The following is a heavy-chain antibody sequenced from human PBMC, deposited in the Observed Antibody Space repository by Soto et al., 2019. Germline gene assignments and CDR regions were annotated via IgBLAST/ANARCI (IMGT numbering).Heavy chain of an antibody. V-gene: IGHV4-59*01. CDR2: VYHSGST. D-gene: IGHD3-16*01. CDR1: GGSIFSYL. J-gene: IGHJ3*02. Sequence: QVQLQESGPGLVKPSETLSLTCTVSGGSIFSYLWSWIRQPPGKGLEWIGYVYHSGSTTHNPSLKSRVTLSLDTSQNQVSLQLRSVTAADTAVYYCAREGPLSVDSCDIWGRWTKVTVSS. CDR3: AREGPLSVDSCDI.